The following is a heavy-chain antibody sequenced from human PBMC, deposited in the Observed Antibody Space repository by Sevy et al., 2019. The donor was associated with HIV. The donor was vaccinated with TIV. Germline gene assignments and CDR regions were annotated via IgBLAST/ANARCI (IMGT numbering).Heavy chain of an antibody. J-gene: IGHJ1*01. Sequence: GEALKISCKGSGYSFTSYWIGWVRQMPGKGLEWMGIIYPGDSDTRYSPSFQGQVTISADKSISTAYLQWSSLKASDTAMYYCASLPYYYDSSGYYYLEYFQHWGQGTLVTVSS. CDR1: GYSFTSYW. CDR2: IYPGDSDT. CDR3: ASLPYYYDSSGYYYLEYFQH. D-gene: IGHD3-22*01. V-gene: IGHV5-51*01.